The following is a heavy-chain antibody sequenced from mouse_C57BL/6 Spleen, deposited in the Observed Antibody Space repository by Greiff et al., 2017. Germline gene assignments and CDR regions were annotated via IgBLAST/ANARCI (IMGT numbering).Heavy chain of an antibody. V-gene: IGHV1-61*01. CDR1: GYTFTSYW. CDR3: ARGGAYYSNYGDFDY. CDR2: IYPSDSET. Sequence: VQLQQPGAELVRPGSSVKLSCKASGYTFTSYWMDWVKQRPGQGLEWIGNIYPSDSETHYNQKFKDKATLTVDKSSSTAYMQLSSLTSEDSAVYYCARGGAYYSNYGDFDYWGQGTTLTVSS. D-gene: IGHD2-5*01. J-gene: IGHJ2*01.